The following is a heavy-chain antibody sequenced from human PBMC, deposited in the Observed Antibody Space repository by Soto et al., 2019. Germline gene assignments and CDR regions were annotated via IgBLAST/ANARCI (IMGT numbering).Heavy chain of an antibody. Sequence: GGSLRLSCAASGFTFSSYGMHWVRQAPGKGLEWVAVIWYDGSNKYYADSVKGRFTISRDNSKNTLYLQMNSLRAEDTAIYYCAKDRFQTSGTFADYWGQGTLVTVSS. D-gene: IGHD3-10*01. CDR2: IWYDGSNK. V-gene: IGHV3-33*06. CDR3: AKDRFQTSGTFADY. CDR1: GFTFSSYG. J-gene: IGHJ4*02.